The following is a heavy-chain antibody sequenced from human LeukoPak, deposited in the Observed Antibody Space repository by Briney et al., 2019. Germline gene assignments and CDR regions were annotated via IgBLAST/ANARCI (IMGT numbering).Heavy chain of an antibody. J-gene: IGHJ4*02. CDR2: IRERGGST. D-gene: IGHD3-10*01. V-gene: IGHV3-23*01. CDR3: AKRGVVIRGLLVIGYHQEAYHYDF. Sequence: GGSLRLSCVVSGISPSNYAMTWDRQAPGKGLEWVSYIRERGGSTTHADSVKGPFTISKDTSLNTLYLQMNNLRAEDTAVYFCAKRGVVIRGLLVIGYHQEAYHYDFWGQGVLVTVSS. CDR1: GISPSNYA.